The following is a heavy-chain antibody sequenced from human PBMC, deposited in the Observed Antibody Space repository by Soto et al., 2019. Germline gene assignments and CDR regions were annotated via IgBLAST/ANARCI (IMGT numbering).Heavy chain of an antibody. CDR1: GFTFSSYA. D-gene: IGHD4-17*01. J-gene: IGHJ5*02. V-gene: IGHV3-64*04. Sequence: GGSLRLSCSASGFTFSSYAMHWVRQAPGKGLEYVSAISSNGGSTYYADSVKGRFTISRDNSKNSLYLQMNSLRAEDTAVYYCAKDQAEMTTDPHNWFDPWGQGTLVTVSS. CDR3: AKDQAEMTTDPHNWFDP. CDR2: ISSNGGST.